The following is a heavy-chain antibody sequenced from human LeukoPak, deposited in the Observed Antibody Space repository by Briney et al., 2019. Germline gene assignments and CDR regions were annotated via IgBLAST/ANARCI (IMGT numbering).Heavy chain of an antibody. CDR1: GFTFSSSA. CDR3: AKQLGYCSDGSCYSPY. D-gene: IGHD2-15*01. J-gene: IGHJ4*02. V-gene: IGHV3-23*01. Sequence: GGSLRLPCATSGFTFSSSAMSWVRQAPGKGLEWVPAISNNGGYTYYADPVQGRFTIPRDNSKSTLCLQMNSLRAEDTAVYYCAKQLGYCSDGSCYSPYWGQGTLVTVSS. CDR2: ISNNGGYT.